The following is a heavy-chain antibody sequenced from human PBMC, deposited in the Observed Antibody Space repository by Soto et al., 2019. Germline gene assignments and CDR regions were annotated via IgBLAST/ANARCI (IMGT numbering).Heavy chain of an antibody. CDR1: GGTFSSYT. Sequence: QVQLVQSGAEVKKPGSSVKVSCKASGGTFSSYTSSWVRQAPGQGLEWMGRIIPILGIANYAQKFQGRVTITADKSTSTAYMELSSLRSEDTAVYYCARSRYGDYSTYFGYWGQGTLVTVSS. D-gene: IGHD4-17*01. V-gene: IGHV1-69*02. CDR3: ARSRYGDYSTYFGY. CDR2: IIPILGIA. J-gene: IGHJ4*02.